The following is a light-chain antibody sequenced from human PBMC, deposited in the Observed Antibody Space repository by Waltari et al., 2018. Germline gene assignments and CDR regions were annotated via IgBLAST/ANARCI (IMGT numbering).Light chain of an antibody. CDR3: QNYNSAPFT. V-gene: IGKV1-27*01. Sequence: DIQMTQSPSSLSASIGDRVTITCRASQGISTYLAWFQQKPGKVPKLLIYAASTVQSGVPSRFSCSGSGTDFTLTISSLQPEDVATYYCQNYNSAPFTFGPGTKVDIK. CDR1: QGISTY. J-gene: IGKJ3*01. CDR2: AAS.